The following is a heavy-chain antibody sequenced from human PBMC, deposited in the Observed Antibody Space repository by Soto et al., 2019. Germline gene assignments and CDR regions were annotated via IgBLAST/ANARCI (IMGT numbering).Heavy chain of an antibody. V-gene: IGHV1-69*01. CDR3: GCYDSSGYYGEFDY. CDR1: GGPFSSYA. D-gene: IGHD3-22*01. J-gene: IGHJ4*02. Sequence: QVQLVQSGAEVKKPGSSVKVSCKASGGPFSSYAISWVRQAPGQGLEWMGGIIPIFGTENYAQKFQGRVTITADESTSTAYMELSSLRSEDTAVYYCGCYDSSGYYGEFDYWGQGTLVTVSS. CDR2: IIPIFGTE.